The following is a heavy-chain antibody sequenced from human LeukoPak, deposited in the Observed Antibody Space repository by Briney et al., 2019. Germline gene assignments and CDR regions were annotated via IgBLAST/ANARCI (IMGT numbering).Heavy chain of an antibody. D-gene: IGHD1-26*01. CDR1: GGSISSSSYY. V-gene: IGHV4-39*01. Sequence: LETLSLTCTVSGGSISSSSYYWGWIRQPPGKGLEWIGSIYYSGSTYYNPSLKSRVTISVDTSKNQFSLKLSSVTAADTAVYYCARCHAQQWELGYMDVWGKGTTVTVSS. CDR3: ARCHAQQWELGYMDV. CDR2: IYYSGST. J-gene: IGHJ6*03.